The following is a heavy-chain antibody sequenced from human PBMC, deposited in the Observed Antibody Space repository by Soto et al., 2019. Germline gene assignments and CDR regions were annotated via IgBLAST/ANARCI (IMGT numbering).Heavy chain of an antibody. CDR2: IYYSGST. J-gene: IGHJ5*02. D-gene: IGHD2-2*01. V-gene: IGHV4-59*01. CDR1: GGSISSYY. Sequence: SETLSLTCTVSGGSISSYYWSWIRQPTGKGLEWIGYIYYSGSTNYNPSLKSRVTISVDTSKNQFSLKLSSVTAADTAVYYCARGDCSSTSCLSVDWFDPWGQGTLVTVSS. CDR3: ARGDCSSTSCLSVDWFDP.